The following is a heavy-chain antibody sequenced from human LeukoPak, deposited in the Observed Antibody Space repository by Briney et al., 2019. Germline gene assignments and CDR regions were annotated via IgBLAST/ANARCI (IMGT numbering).Heavy chain of an antibody. D-gene: IGHD1-26*01. Sequence: GGSLRLTCAASGFTFSSYSMNWVRQAPGKGLEWVSSISSSSSYIYYADSVKGRFTISRDNAKNSLYLQMNSLRAEDTAVYYCARTTALVGATNWYFDLWGRGTQVTVSS. CDR1: GFTFSSYS. CDR2: ISSSSSYI. V-gene: IGHV3-21*01. J-gene: IGHJ2*01. CDR3: ARTTALVGATNWYFDL.